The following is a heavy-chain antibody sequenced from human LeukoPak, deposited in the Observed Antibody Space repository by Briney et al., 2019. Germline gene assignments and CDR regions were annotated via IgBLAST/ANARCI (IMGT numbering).Heavy chain of an antibody. CDR2: INPSGGST. CDR1: GYTFTSYY. J-gene: IGHJ5*02. Sequence: ASVKVSCKASGYTFTSYYMHWVRQAPGQGLEWMGIINPSGGSTSYAQKFQGRVTMTRDMSTGTDYMELSSLRSEDTAVYYCARGNSVEDTAWWFDPWGQGTLVTVSS. CDR3: ARGNSVEDTAWWFDP. D-gene: IGHD4-23*01. V-gene: IGHV1-46*01.